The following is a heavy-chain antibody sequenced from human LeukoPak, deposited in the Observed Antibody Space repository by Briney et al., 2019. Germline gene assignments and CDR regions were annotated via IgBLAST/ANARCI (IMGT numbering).Heavy chain of an antibody. Sequence: GGSLRLSCAASRFTFSSFEMSWVRQAPGKGLEWVSYISSSSSTIFYADSVKGRFTISRDNARNSLYLQMNSLRAEDTAVYYCAGGYGSYSPDYWGQGTLVTVSS. CDR2: ISSSSSTI. J-gene: IGHJ4*02. CDR3: AGGYGSYSPDY. V-gene: IGHV3-48*03. CDR1: RFTFSSFE. D-gene: IGHD1-26*01.